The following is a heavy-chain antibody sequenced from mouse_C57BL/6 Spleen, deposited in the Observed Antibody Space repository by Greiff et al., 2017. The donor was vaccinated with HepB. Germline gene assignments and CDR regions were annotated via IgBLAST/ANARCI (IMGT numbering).Heavy chain of an antibody. CDR3: ARDGTGYFDY. CDR1: GYAFGSYW. Sequence: VQGVESGAELVKPGASVKISCKASGYAFGSYWMNWVKQRPGKGLEWIGQIYPGDGDTNYNGKFKGKATLTADKSSSTAYMQLSSLTSEDSAVYFCARDGTGYFDYWGQGTTLTVSS. V-gene: IGHV1-80*01. CDR2: IYPGDGDT. J-gene: IGHJ2*01. D-gene: IGHD4-1*01.